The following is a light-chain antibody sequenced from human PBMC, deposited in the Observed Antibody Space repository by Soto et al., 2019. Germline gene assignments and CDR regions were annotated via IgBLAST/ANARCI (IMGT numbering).Light chain of an antibody. CDR3: QQYGSSPPWT. Sequence: EIVLTQSPGTLSWSPGERAALSCRASQSISNNFLAWYQQRPGQAPRLLIYSASIRATGIPDRFSGSGSGTDFTLTISGLEPEDFAVYYCQQYGSSPPWTFGQGTKVEIK. CDR2: SAS. J-gene: IGKJ1*01. CDR1: QSISNNF. V-gene: IGKV3-20*01.